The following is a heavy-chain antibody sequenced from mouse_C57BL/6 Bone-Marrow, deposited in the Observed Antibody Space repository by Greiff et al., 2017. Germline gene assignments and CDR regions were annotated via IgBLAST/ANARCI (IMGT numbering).Heavy chain of an antibody. D-gene: IGHD2-2*01. CDR3: ARARYYGYPRFDY. J-gene: IGHJ2*02. CDR1: GFTFSDYG. CDR2: ISSGSSTI. Sequence: DVMLVESGGGLVKPGGSLKLSCAASGFTFSDYGMHWVRQAPEKGLEWVAYISSGSSTIYYADTVKGRSTITRDNAKNTLFRQMTSLRSEDTAVYYCARARYYGYPRFDYWGQGTSLTVSS. V-gene: IGHV5-17*01.